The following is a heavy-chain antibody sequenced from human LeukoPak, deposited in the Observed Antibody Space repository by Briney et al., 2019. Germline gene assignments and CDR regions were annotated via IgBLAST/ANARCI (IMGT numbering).Heavy chain of an antibody. CDR2: INPDGNEK. Sequence: GGSLRLSCAASRFTFSLYWMTWVRQAPGKGLEWVARINPDGNEKTYVDSVKGRFTISRDNAKNSLYLQMSSLRVEDTAVYYCARSLEVDPWGQGTLVTVSS. CDR1: RFTFSLYW. J-gene: IGHJ5*02. CDR3: ARSLEVDP. V-gene: IGHV3-7*02.